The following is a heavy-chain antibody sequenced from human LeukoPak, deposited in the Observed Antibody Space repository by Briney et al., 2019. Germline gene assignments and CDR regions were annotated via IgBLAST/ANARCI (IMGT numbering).Heavy chain of an antibody. CDR3: AKGWATVPNDY. J-gene: IGHJ4*02. Sequence: GGSLRLSCEVSGITFNTYAMSWFRQAPGRGLNWVSGISDGGNTTYYTDSVKGRFAIYRDNSRNTLYLQMNSLRAEDTAVYFCAKGWATVPNDYWGQGTLVTVSS. D-gene: IGHD4-17*01. CDR2: ISDGGNTT. CDR1: GITFNTYA. V-gene: IGHV3-23*01.